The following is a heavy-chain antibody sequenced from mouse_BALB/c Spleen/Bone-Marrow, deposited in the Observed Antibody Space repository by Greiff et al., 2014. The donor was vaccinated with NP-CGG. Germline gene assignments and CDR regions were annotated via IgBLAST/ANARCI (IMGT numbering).Heavy chain of an antibody. J-gene: IGHJ2*01. Sequence: PGAELVRSGASVKLSCTASGFNIKDHYMHWVKQRPEQGLEWIGWIDPENGDTEYAPKFQGKATMTADTSSNTAYLQLSSLTPEDTAVYYCNARGDYDFDYFDYWGQGTTLTVSS. CDR3: NARGDYDFDYFDY. CDR1: GFNIKDHY. CDR2: IDPENGDT. V-gene: IGHV14-4*02. D-gene: IGHD2-4*01.